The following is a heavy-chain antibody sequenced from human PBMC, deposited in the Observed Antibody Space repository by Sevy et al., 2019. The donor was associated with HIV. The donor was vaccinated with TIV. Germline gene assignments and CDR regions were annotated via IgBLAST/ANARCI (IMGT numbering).Heavy chain of an antibody. Sequence: GGSLRLSCAASGFTFSNYAMSWVRQAPGKGLEWVSTFSFGCGKINYVDSVNGRFTISRDNSKNTLYLQMNSLRAEDTALNYCAREGCSKPHDYWGQGTLVTVSS. CDR3: AREGCSKPHDY. CDR1: GFTFSNYA. CDR2: FSFGCGKI. J-gene: IGHJ4*02. D-gene: IGHD2-2*01. V-gene: IGHV3-23*01.